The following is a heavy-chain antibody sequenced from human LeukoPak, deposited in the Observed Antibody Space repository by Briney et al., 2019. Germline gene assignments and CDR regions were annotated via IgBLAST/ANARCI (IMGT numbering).Heavy chain of an antibody. V-gene: IGHV4-59*01. CDR3: ARSRGDDAFDI. Sequence: SETLSLTCTVSGGSLSSYYWSWIRQPPGKGLEWIGYIYYSGSTNYNPSLKSRVTISVDPSKNQFYLKLRAVTAADTAVYYCARSRGDDAFDIWGQGTMVTVSS. CDR1: GGSLSSYY. CDR2: IYYSGST. D-gene: IGHD3-16*01. J-gene: IGHJ3*02.